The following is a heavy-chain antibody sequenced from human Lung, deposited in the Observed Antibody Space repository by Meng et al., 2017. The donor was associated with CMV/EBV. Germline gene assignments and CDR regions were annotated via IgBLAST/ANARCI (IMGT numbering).Heavy chain of an antibody. J-gene: IGHJ4*02. D-gene: IGHD2-2*02. CDR2: IIPIFGTA. CDR3: ARIGLCSGTTCYTGDYSSRHVDY. V-gene: IGHV1-69*05. Sequence: ISGVRQAPGQGLEWMGGIIPIFGTANYAQNVQGRVTITTDESRSTAYMELSSLRSEDTAVYYCARIGLCSGTTCYTGDYSSRHVDYWGQGTLVTISS.